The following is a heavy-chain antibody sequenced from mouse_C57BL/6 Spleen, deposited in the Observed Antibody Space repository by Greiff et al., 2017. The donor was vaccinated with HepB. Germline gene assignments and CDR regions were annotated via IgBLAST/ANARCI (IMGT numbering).Heavy chain of an antibody. CDR1: GFTFSDYG. Sequence: DVKLVESGGGLVKPGGSLKLSCAASGFTFSDYGMHWVRQAPEKGLEWVAYISSGSSTIYYADTVKGRFTISRDNAKNTLFLQMTSLRSEDTAMYYCATGYYGSSYDYFDYWGQGTTLTVSS. CDR3: ATGYYGSSYDYFDY. J-gene: IGHJ2*01. CDR2: ISSGSSTI. V-gene: IGHV5-17*01. D-gene: IGHD1-1*01.